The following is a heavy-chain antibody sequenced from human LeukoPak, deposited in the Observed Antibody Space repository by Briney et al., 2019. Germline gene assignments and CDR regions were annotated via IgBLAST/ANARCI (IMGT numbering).Heavy chain of an antibody. J-gene: IGHJ3*02. CDR3: ARTNYYGSGSTFRAFDI. D-gene: IGHD3-10*01. CDR1: GFTFDDYA. Sequence: GGSLRLSCAASGFTFDDYAMHWIRQAPGKGLEWVSGISWNSGSIGYADSVKGRFTISRDNAKNSLYLQMNSLRAEDMALYYCARTNYYGSGSTFRAFDIWGQGTMVTVSS. CDR2: ISWNSGSI. V-gene: IGHV3-9*03.